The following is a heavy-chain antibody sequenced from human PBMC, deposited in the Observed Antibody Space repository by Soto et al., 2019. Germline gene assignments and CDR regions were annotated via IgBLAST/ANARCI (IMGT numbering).Heavy chain of an antibody. V-gene: IGHV3-23*01. J-gene: IGHJ4*02. D-gene: IGHD3-22*01. CDR1: GFTFSSYS. CDR3: AKSSGYSRYYFDY. CDR2: ISGSGGGT. Sequence: PGGSLRLSCAASGFTFSSYSVNWVRQDPGKGLEWVSAISGSGGGTYYADSVKGRFTISRDNSKNTLYLQMNSLRAEDTAVYYCAKSSGYSRYYFDYWGQGTLVTVSS.